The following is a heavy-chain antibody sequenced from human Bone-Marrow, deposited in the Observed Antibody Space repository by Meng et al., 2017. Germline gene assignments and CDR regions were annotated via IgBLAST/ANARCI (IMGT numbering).Heavy chain of an antibody. CDR1: GDSISSDIW. V-gene: IGHV4-4*02. J-gene: IGHJ4*02. CDR2: VYHRGDT. D-gene: IGHD2-8*02. Sequence: QVQLQESGPGLVKPSGTLSLTCTVSGDSISSDIWWSWVRQPPGKGLEWIGEVYHRGDTNYNPSLKSRVDISVDKSKNQFYLSLFSVTAADTAVYYCGRDQGRVLINHWGQGTLVTVSS. CDR3: GRDQGRVLINH.